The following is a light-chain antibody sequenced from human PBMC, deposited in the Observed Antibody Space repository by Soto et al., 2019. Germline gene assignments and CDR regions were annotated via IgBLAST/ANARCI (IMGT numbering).Light chain of an antibody. J-gene: IGKJ1*01. Sequence: VVMTQSPATLCVSLGERATLSCRASQSVNTNLAWYQQKPGQAPRLLVYGASTRATDVPARFSGSGSGTEFTLTINSLQSEDFAIYYCQQYFKWWTVGQGTKVEIK. V-gene: IGKV3-15*01. CDR2: GAS. CDR3: QQYFKWWT. CDR1: QSVNTN.